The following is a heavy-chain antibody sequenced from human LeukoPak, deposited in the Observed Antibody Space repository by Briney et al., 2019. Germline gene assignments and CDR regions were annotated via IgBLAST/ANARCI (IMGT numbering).Heavy chain of an antibody. CDR3: ARAPLAVAGTNWYFDL. D-gene: IGHD6-19*01. J-gene: IGHJ2*01. Sequence: SQTLSLTFAISGDSVSSNSAAWNWIRQSPSRGLEWLGRTYYRSKWYNDYAVSVKSRITINPDTSKNQFSLQLNSVTPEDTAVYYCARAPLAVAGTNWYFDLWGRGTLVTVSS. CDR1: GDSVSSNSAA. V-gene: IGHV6-1*01. CDR2: TYYRSKWYN.